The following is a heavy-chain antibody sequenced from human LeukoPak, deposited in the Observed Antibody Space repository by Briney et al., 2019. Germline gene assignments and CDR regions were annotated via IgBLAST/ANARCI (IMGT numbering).Heavy chain of an antibody. CDR1: GYSISRGYY. D-gene: IGHD3-22*01. CDR3: ARGDYYDSSGNYLTWFDP. Sequence: SSETLSLTCTVSGYSISRGYYWGWIRQPPGKGLEGIGSIYRSGSSYHNPSLKSRVTISIDTANNQFSLKLGSVTAADTAVYYCARGDYYDSSGNYLTWFDPWGQGTLVTVSS. J-gene: IGHJ5*02. CDR2: IYRSGSS. V-gene: IGHV4-38-2*02.